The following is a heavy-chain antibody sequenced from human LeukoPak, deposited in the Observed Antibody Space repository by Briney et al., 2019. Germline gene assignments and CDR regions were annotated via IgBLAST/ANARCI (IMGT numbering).Heavy chain of an antibody. CDR2: IYYSGKT. Sequence: AETLSLTCTVSGDSISNNFHWAWIRQPPEKGLDWIGTIYYSGKTFYNPSLKSRVTISIDTSKNQFSLNLNSVTAADTSVYYCSRHEHKAVAGDTWGQGILVTVSS. CDR3: SRHEHKAVAGDT. V-gene: IGHV4-39*01. J-gene: IGHJ5*02. D-gene: IGHD6-19*01. CDR1: GDSISNNFH.